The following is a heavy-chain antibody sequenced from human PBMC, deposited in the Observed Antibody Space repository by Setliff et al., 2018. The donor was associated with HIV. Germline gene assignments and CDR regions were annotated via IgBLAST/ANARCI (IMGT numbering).Heavy chain of an antibody. J-gene: IGHJ4*02. CDR3: ARPVEMANREFDY. CDR1: GDSISSYY. V-gene: IGHV4-59*08. D-gene: IGHD1-26*01. Sequence: SETLSLTCTVSGDSISSYYWNWIRQPPGKALEWIGYIYYGSTHYNPSFEGRVTISVDTSKNQFSLQLSSVTAADTAVYYCARPVEMANREFDYWGQGTLVTVSS. CDR2: IYYGST.